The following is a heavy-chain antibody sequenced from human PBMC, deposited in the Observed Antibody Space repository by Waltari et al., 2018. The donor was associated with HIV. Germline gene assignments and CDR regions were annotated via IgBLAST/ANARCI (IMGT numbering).Heavy chain of an antibody. CDR3: ASPLDNDQVSVVAYYYGMDV. D-gene: IGHD2-15*01. J-gene: IGHJ6*02. V-gene: IGHV1-46*01. Sequence: QVQLVQSGAEVKKPGASVKVSCKASGYTFTRYYIHWVRQAPGQGREWMGIINPRGGSTNYAQNFQGRITMTRDTSTSTVYMELSSLSSEDTAVYYCASPLDNDQVSVVAYYYGMDVWGQGTTVTVSS. CDR1: GYTFTRYY. CDR2: INPRGGST.